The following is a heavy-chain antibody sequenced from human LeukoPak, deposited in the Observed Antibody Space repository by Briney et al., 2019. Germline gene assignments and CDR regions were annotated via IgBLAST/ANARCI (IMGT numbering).Heavy chain of an antibody. Sequence: PSETLSLTCTVSGYSISSGYYWGWIRQPPGKGLEWIGSIYHSGSTYYNPSLKSRVTISVDTSKNQFSLKLSSVTAADTAVYYCAREEEGGNSGNWFDPWGQGTLVTVSS. J-gene: IGHJ5*02. CDR3: AREEEGGNSGNWFDP. V-gene: IGHV4-38-2*02. CDR2: IYHSGST. CDR1: GYSISSGYY. D-gene: IGHD4-23*01.